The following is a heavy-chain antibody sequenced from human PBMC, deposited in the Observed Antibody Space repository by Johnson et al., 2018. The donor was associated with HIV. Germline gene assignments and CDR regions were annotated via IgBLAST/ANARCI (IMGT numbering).Heavy chain of an antibody. J-gene: IGHJ3*02. CDR2: IKSQTDGGTT. CDR1: GFTFSNAW. Sequence: VQLVESGGGLVTPGGSLRLSCAASGFTFSNAWMSWVRQAPGKGLAWIGRIKSQTDGGTTDYAAPVKGRFSISRDDSKNTLYLQMNSLKTEDTALYYCTTAIYSYDTRDTRAFDIWGQGTMVTVSS. V-gene: IGHV3-15*01. CDR3: TTAIYSYDTRDTRAFDI. D-gene: IGHD3-22*01.